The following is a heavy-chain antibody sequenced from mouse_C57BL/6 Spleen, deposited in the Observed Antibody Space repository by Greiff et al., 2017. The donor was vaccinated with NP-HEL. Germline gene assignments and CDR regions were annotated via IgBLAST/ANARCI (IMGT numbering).Heavy chain of an antibody. Sequence: QVQLQQSGPELVKPGASVKISCKASGYAFSSSWMNWVKQRPGKGLEWIGRIYPGDGDTNYNGKFKGKATLTADKSSSTAYMQLSSLTSEDSAVYFCARNDWDWYFDVWGTGTTVTVSS. CDR1: GYAFSSSW. V-gene: IGHV1-82*01. D-gene: IGHD4-1*01. J-gene: IGHJ1*03. CDR3: ARNDWDWYFDV. CDR2: IYPGDGDT.